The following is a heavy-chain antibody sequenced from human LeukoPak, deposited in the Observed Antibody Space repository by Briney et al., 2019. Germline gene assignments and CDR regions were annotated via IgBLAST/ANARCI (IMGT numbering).Heavy chain of an antibody. V-gene: IGHV1-69*04. D-gene: IGHD2-2*02. CDR3: ARDGGYCSSASCYKYFDY. Sequence: GAAVKVCFKGSGGTFSSFAISWVRQAPGQGLGWMGRIIPIFGIANYAQKFQDRVTITADRSTSTAYMELSSLRSEDTAVYYCARDGGYCSSASCYKYFDYWGQGTLVTVSS. CDR2: IIPIFGIA. CDR1: GGTFSSFA. J-gene: IGHJ4*02.